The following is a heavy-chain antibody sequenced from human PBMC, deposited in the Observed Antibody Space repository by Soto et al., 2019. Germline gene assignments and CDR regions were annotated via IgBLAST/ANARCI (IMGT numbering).Heavy chain of an antibody. V-gene: IGHV3-30*18. Sequence: PGESLKISCEVSGFTFSAYGMHWVRQAPGKGLEWVAAISHDGTNKNYGDSVKGRFTISRDNSKNTLYLQMNSLRAEDTAVYYCANYGGDTAMVPSFDYWGQGTLVTVSS. CDR1: GFTFSAYG. D-gene: IGHD5-18*01. CDR2: ISHDGTNK. J-gene: IGHJ4*02. CDR3: ANYGGDTAMVPSFDY.